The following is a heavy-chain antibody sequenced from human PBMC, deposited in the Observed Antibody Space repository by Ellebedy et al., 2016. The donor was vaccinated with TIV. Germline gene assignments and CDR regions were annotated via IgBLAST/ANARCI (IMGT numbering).Heavy chain of an antibody. V-gene: IGHV1-69*13. CDR1: GDTFSSFC. Sequence: PQASVKXSCKTSGDTFSSFCITWVRQAPGQGLEWMGGIIPSFDTANYAQKFQGRVTITADESTSTVYMELSSLRSEDTAVYYCARGTVRCSGGSCYSGRFDPWGQGTLVTVSS. J-gene: IGHJ5*02. CDR2: IIPSFDTA. CDR3: ARGTVRCSGGSCYSGRFDP. D-gene: IGHD2-15*01.